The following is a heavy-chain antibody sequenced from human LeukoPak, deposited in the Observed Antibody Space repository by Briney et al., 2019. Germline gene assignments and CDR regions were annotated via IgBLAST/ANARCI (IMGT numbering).Heavy chain of an antibody. CDR1: GGSFSGYY. CDR3: ARVAHDLYPYYFDY. D-gene: IGHD5/OR15-5a*01. J-gene: IGHJ4*02. V-gene: IGHV4-34*01. CDR2: INHSGST. Sequence: SSETLSLTCAVYGGSFSGYYWSWIRQPPGKGLEWIGEINHSGSTNYNPSLKSRVTISVDTSKNQFSLKLSSVTAADTAVYYCARVAHDLYPYYFDYWGQGTLVTVSS.